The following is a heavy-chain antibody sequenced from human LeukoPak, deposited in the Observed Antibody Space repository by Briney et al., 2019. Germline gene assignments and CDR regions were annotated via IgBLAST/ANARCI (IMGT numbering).Heavy chain of an antibody. CDR2: INHSGST. V-gene: IGHV4-34*01. CDR1: GGSFSGYY. D-gene: IGHD3-10*01. Sequence: SETLSLTCAVYGGSFSGYYWTWIRQPPGKGLEWIGEINHSGSTNYNPSLKSRVTISVDTSKNQFSLKLSSVTAADTAVYYCASEMVRGVIGAFDIWGQGTMVTVSS. J-gene: IGHJ3*02. CDR3: ASEMVRGVIGAFDI.